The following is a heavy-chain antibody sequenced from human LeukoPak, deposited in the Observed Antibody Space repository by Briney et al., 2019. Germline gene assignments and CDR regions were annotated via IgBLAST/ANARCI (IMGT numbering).Heavy chain of an antibody. CDR3: ASPSKYYGDYPEPYYYYGMDV. Sequence: AASVKVSCKASGYTFTSYYMHWVRQAPGQGLEWMGIINPSGGSTSYAQKFQGRVTITADKSTSTAYMELSSLRSEDTAVYYCASPSKYYGDYPEPYYYYGMDVWGQGTTVTVSS. D-gene: IGHD4-17*01. CDR1: GYTFTSYY. J-gene: IGHJ6*02. V-gene: IGHV1-46*01. CDR2: INPSGGST.